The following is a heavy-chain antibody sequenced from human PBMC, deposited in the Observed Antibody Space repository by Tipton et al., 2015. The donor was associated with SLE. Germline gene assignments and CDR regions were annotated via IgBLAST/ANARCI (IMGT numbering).Heavy chain of an antibody. CDR3: ARLGYCTSGVCFTGIDL. D-gene: IGHD2-8*01. CDR2: IYSRGNK. J-gene: IGHJ5*02. CDR1: GGSISDSTYY. Sequence: LRLSCTVSGGSISDSTYYWGWIRQSPGKGLEWIGSIYSRGNKFYNPTLMSRVTILLDTSKNQFSLSLSSVTAADTAVYYCARLGYCTSGVCFTGIDLWGQGILVTVSS. V-gene: IGHV4-39*07.